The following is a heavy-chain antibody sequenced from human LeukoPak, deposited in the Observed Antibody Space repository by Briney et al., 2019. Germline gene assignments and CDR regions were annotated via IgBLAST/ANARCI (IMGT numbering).Heavy chain of an antibody. D-gene: IGHD3-22*01. CDR1: SGAISSSSYY. CDR2: IYYSGRT. V-gene: IGHV4-39*01. J-gene: IGHJ4*02. CDR3: ARLTHYDSSRYYGGWPDY. Sequence: SETLSLTCTVSSGAISSSSYYWGWIRQPPGKGLEWIGTIYYSGRTYYDPSLKSRVTISVDTSKNQFSLKLSSVTAADTAVYYCARLTHYDSSRYYGGWPDYWGQGTLVTVSS.